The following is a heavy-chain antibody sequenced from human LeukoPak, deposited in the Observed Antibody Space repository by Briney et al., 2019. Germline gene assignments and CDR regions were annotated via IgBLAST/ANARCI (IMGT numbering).Heavy chain of an antibody. D-gene: IGHD1-14*01. CDR1: GGTFSSYA. CDR2: INPNGGGT. V-gene: IGHV1-2*02. Sequence: ASVKVSCKASGGTFSSYAISWVRQAPGQGLEWMGWINPNGGGTNYAQKFQGRVTMTRDTSISTAYMELSRLRSDDTAVYYCARVIDGTFDYWGRGTLVTVSS. CDR3: ARVIDGTFDY. J-gene: IGHJ4*02.